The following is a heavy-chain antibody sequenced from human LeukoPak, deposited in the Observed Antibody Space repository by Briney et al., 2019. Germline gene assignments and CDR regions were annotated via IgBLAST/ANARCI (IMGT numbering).Heavy chain of an antibody. D-gene: IGHD3-22*01. V-gene: IGHV4-59*08. CDR1: GGSISSYY. Sequence: SETLSLTCTVSGGSISSYYWSWIRQPPGKGLEWIGYIYYSGSTNYNPSLKSRVTISVDTSKNQFSLKLSSVTAADTAVYYCARHRNYYESSGSHNWFDPWGQGTLVTVSS. CDR3: ARHRNYYESSGSHNWFDP. CDR2: IYYSGST. J-gene: IGHJ5*02.